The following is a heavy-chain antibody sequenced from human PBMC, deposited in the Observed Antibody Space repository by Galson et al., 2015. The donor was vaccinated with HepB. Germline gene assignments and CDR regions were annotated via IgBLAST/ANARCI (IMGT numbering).Heavy chain of an antibody. V-gene: IGHV3-30-3*01. J-gene: IGHJ1*01. D-gene: IGHD3-22*01. Sequence: SLRLSCAASGFTFSSYAMHWVRQAPGKGLEWVAVISYDGSNKYYADSVKGRFTISRDNSKNTLYLQMNSLRAEDTAVYYCARVPHTYYYDSSGRPAEYFQHWGQGTLVTVSS. CDR1: GFTFSSYA. CDR3: ARVPHTYYYDSSGRPAEYFQH. CDR2: ISYDGSNK.